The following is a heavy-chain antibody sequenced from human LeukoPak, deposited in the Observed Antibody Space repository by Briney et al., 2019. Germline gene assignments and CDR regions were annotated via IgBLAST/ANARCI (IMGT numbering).Heavy chain of an antibody. CDR2: IDPSGGST. V-gene: IGHV1-46*01. Sequence: ASVKVSCKASGYTFTSYYMRWVRQAPGQGLEWMGVIDPSGGSTTYAQKFQGRVTMTRDTSTSTVYMELSSLRSEDTAVYYCARDSWACGGDCYVRYYYYYMDVWGKGTTVTISS. J-gene: IGHJ6*03. CDR1: GYTFTSYY. D-gene: IGHD2-21*02. CDR3: ARDSWACGGDCYVRYYYYYMDV.